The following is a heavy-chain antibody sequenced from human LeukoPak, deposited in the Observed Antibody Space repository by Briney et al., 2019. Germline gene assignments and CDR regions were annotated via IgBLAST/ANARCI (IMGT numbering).Heavy chain of an antibody. CDR2: ISGSGGST. D-gene: IGHD3-16*02. J-gene: IGHJ4*02. CDR1: GFTFSSYG. CDR3: ARHGKFGGVIDFDY. V-gene: IGHV3-23*01. Sequence: GGSLRLSCAASGFTFSSYGMSWVRQAPGKGLEWVSGISGSGGSTYYADSVKGRFTISRDNAKNSLYLQMNSLRAEDTAVYYCARHGKFGGVIDFDYWGQGTLVTVSS.